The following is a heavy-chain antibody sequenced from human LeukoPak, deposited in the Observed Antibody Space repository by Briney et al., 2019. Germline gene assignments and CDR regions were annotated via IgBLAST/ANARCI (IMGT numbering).Heavy chain of an antibody. CDR2: INHSGST. V-gene: IGHV4-34*01. D-gene: IGHD6-19*01. J-gene: IGHJ5*02. CDR3: ARVVAAVADNWFDP. CDR1: GGSFSGYY. Sequence: KPSETLSLTCAVYGGSFSGYYWSWIRQPPGKGLEWIGEINHSGSTNYNPSLKSRVTISVDTSKNQISLKLSSVTAADTAVYYCARVVAAVADNWFDPWGQGTLVTVSS.